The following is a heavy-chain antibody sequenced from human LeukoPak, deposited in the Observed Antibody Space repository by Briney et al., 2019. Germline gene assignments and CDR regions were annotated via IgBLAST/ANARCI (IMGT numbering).Heavy chain of an antibody. CDR1: GGSIFSYY. J-gene: IGHJ4*02. CDR3: AKHLNNCGDDCYIFDY. V-gene: IGHV4-59*08. Sequence: PSETLSLTCTVSGGSIFSYYWSWIRQPPGKGLEWMGYIYYSGSTNYNPSLKSRVTISVDTSKNQFSLRVSSVTAADTAVYYCAKHLNNCGDDCYIFDYWGQGTLVTVSS. CDR2: IYYSGST. D-gene: IGHD2-21*01.